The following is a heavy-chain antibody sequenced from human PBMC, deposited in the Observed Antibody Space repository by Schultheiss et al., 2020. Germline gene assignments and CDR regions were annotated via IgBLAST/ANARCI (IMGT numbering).Heavy chain of an antibody. CDR1: GFTVSNAW. D-gene: IGHD5-24*01. CDR2: IKSEADGGTT. J-gene: IGHJ4*02. CDR3: TTPLRGERWLNFYY. Sequence: GGSLRLSCAASGFTVSNAWMSWVRQAPGKGLEWVGRIKSEADGGTTYYAAPVKGRFTISRDDSKNTLYLQMNGLKTEDSAVYYCTTPLRGERWLNFYYWGQGTLVTVSS. V-gene: IGHV3-15*01.